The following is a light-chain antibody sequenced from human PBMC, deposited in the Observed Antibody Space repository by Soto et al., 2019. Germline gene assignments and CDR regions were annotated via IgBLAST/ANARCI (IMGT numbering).Light chain of an antibody. Sequence: QSVLAQPPSVSAAPGQRVTISCSGSSSSIGNNYVSWYQHLPGTAPKLLIYETNKRPSGISDRFSGSKSGTSATLGITGLQTGDEADYYCGTWDSSLSADVCVTGTKVTVL. V-gene: IGLV1-51*02. CDR2: ETN. CDR3: GTWDSSLSADV. J-gene: IGLJ1*01. CDR1: SSSIGNNY.